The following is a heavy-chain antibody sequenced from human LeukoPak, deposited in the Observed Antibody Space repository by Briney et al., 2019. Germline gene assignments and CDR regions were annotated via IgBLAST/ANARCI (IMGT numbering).Heavy chain of an antibody. J-gene: IGHJ4*02. V-gene: IGHV3-23*01. Sequence: GGSLRLSCAPSGFTFSSYAMNWVRQAPGKGLEWVLGIRGSGGSTYNADSVKGRFTISRDNSKNTLYLQMNSLRVEDTAVYYCAKEETGSYSVGSFDYWGQGTLVTVSS. CDR1: GFTFSSYA. CDR2: IRGSGGST. D-gene: IGHD1-26*01. CDR3: AKEETGSYSVGSFDY.